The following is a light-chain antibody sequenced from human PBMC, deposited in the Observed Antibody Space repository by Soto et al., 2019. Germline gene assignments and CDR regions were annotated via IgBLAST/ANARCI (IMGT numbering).Light chain of an antibody. V-gene: IGLV1-40*01. J-gene: IGLJ1*01. Sequence: QSVLTQPPSVSGAPGQRVTISCTGSRSNIGAGYDVHWYQQLPGTAPKLLIYGNSNRPSGVPDRFSGSKSGTSASLAITGLQAEDEADDYCQSYDSSLSGSYVFGTGTKLTVL. CDR3: QSYDSSLSGSYV. CDR1: RSNIGAGYD. CDR2: GNS.